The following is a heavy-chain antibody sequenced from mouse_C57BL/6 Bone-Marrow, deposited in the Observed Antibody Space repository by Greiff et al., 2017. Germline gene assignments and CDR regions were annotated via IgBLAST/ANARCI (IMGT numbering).Heavy chain of an antibody. CDR2: IDPSDSDT. J-gene: IGHJ2*01. V-gene: IGHV1-50*01. D-gene: IGHD1-1*01. Sequence: VQLQQPGAELVKPGASVKLSCKASGYTFTSYWMQWVKQRHGQGLEWIGEIDPSDSDTNYNQKFKGKATLTVDTSSSTAYMQLSSLTSEDSAVYYCARDYGSSYGYWGQGTTLTVSS. CDR3: ARDYGSSYGY. CDR1: GYTFTSYW.